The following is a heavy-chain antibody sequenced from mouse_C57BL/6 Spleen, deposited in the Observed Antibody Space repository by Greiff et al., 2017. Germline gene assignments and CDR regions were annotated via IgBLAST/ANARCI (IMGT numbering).Heavy chain of an antibody. CDR2: IYPRSGNT. Sequence: QVQLQQSGAELARPGASVKLSCKASGYTFTSYGISWVKQRTGQGLEWIGEIYPRSGNTYYNEKFKGKATLTADKSSSTAYMELRSLTSEDSAVFFCARGWLLQACWGQGTLVTVSA. CDR1: GYTFTSYG. D-gene: IGHD2-3*01. V-gene: IGHV1-81*01. J-gene: IGHJ3*01. CDR3: ARGWLLQAC.